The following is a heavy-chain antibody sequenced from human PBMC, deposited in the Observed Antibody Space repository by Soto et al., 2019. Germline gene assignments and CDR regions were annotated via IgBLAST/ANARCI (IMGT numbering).Heavy chain of an antibody. D-gene: IGHD6-6*01. Sequence: HVQLVQSGAEVKKPGSSVKVSCNASGGTFSSYAISWVRQAPGQGLEWMGGIIPIFGTANYAQKFQGRVTITADESTSTAYMELSSLRSEDTAVYYGARAPVGEGSSSPGQFDYWGQGTLVTVSS. V-gene: IGHV1-69*01. CDR2: IIPIFGTA. J-gene: IGHJ4*02. CDR1: GGTFSSYA. CDR3: ARAPVGEGSSSPGQFDY.